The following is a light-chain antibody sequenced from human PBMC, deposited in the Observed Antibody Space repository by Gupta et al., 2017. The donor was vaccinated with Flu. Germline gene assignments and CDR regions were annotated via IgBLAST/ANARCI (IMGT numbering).Light chain of an antibody. CDR1: GGSVGLNY. CDR2: EEE. CDR3: QSYEV. J-gene: IGLJ2*01. V-gene: IGLV6-57*01. Sequence: FMLTQPHSESGSPGPTATISCTCSGGSVGLNYRQWYKQRPSTSRKNVSYEEEHTRSGVRGRFSGSNDKTSNSASRAISGLKTEDEADYDCQSYEVFGGGTKLTVL.